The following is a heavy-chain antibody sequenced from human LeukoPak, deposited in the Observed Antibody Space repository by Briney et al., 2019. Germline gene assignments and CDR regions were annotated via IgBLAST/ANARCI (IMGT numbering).Heavy chain of an antibody. CDR2: ISYDGSSQ. J-gene: IGHJ4*02. Sequence: GRSLRLSCAASGFTFSSYGMHWVRQAPGKGLEWVAGISYDGSSQKYGDSVKGRFTIARDNSKSTLSLQISSLRAEDTAVYYCAREGPRGNSQFDYWGQGTLVTVSS. CDR1: GFTFSSYG. CDR3: AREGPRGNSQFDY. V-gene: IGHV3-30*03. D-gene: IGHD2/OR15-2a*01.